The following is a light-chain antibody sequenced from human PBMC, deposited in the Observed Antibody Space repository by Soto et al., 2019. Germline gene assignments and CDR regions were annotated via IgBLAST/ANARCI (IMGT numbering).Light chain of an antibody. J-gene: IGKJ1*01. CDR1: QSISSW. CDR2: DAS. CDR3: QQYNSYWT. V-gene: IGKV1-5*01. Sequence: DLQMTQSPSTLSASVGDRVTITCRASQSISSWLAWYQQKPGKAPKLLIYDASSLETGVPSRFSGSGSGTEFTLTISSLQPDDFATYYCQQYNSYWTFGHGTKVEI.